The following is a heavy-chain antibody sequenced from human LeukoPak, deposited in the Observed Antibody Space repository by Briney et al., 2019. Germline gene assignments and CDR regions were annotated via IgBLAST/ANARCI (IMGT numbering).Heavy chain of an antibody. CDR1: GFTVSNNY. J-gene: IGHJ3*02. CDR3: ARGLTVGATGVWAFDI. Sequence: GGSLRLSRAASGFTVSNNYMTWVRQAPGKGLEWVSVMYRVGNTYYADFVKGRFTISRDNFKNTLHLQMNSLRVEDTALYYCARGLTVGATGVWAFDIWGQGTMVTVSS. V-gene: IGHV3-66*01. CDR2: MYRVGNT. D-gene: IGHD1-26*01.